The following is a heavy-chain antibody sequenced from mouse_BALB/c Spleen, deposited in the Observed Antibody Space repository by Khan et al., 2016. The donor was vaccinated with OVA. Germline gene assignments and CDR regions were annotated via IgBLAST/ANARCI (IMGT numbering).Heavy chain of an antibody. CDR1: GYIFTNYW. J-gene: IGHJ2*01. CDR2: IYPGTDNT. Sequence: VQLVESGAELVRPGASVKLSCKTSGYIFTNYWIHWVKQRSGKGLEWIARIYPGTDNTYYNEKLKDKAILTVDKSSRTAYMQLSSLNSEDSAVYFCAREDALYYFDYWGQGTTLTVSS. V-gene: IGHV1S132*01. CDR3: AREDALYYFDY.